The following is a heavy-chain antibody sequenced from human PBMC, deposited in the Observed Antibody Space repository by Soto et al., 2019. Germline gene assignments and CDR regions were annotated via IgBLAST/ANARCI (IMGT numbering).Heavy chain of an antibody. CDR2: IYHSGST. Sequence: SETLSLTCAVSSGSISSSNWWSWVRQPPGKGLEWIGEIYHSGSTNYNPSLKSRVTISVDKSKNQFSLKLSSVTAADTAVYYCARLTSTYYDILTGRTLSYYFDYCGQGTLVTVSS. D-gene: IGHD3-9*01. J-gene: IGHJ4*02. CDR1: SGSISSSNW. CDR3: ARLTSTYYDILTGRTLSYYFDY. V-gene: IGHV4-4*02.